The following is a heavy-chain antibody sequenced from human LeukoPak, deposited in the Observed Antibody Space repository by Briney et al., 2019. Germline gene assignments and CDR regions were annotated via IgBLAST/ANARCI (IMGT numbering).Heavy chain of an antibody. D-gene: IGHD3-22*01. Sequence: GGSLRLSCAASGFTFSSYWMSWVRQAPGKGLEWVANIKQDGSEKYYVDSVKGRFTISRENAKHSLYLQMNSLRAEDTAVYYCASEPGYDSSGYSRGAFDIWGQGTMVTVSS. V-gene: IGHV3-7*01. CDR1: GFTFSSYW. J-gene: IGHJ3*02. CDR2: IKQDGSEK. CDR3: ASEPGYDSSGYSRGAFDI.